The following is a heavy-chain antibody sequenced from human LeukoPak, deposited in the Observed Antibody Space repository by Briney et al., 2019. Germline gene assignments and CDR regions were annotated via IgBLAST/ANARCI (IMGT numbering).Heavy chain of an antibody. CDR3: ARPTYCSGGSCYLGYFDY. CDR1: GYTFTGYY. CDR2: INPNSGGT. Sequence: ASVKLSCKASGYTFTGYYMHWVRLAPGQGLEWMGWINPNSGGTNYAQKFQGRVTMTRDTSISTAYMELSRLRSDDTAVYYCARPTYCSGGSCYLGYFDYWGQGTLVSVSS. D-gene: IGHD2-15*01. V-gene: IGHV1-2*02. J-gene: IGHJ4*03.